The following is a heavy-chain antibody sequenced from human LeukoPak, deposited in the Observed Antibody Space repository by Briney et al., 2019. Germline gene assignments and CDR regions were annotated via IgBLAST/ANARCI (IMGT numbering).Heavy chain of an antibody. V-gene: IGHV4-4*02. J-gene: IGHJ4*02. Sequence: PSETLSLTCAVSGGYISSFNWWSWVRQPPGKGLEWIGEIYHSGSTNYNPSLKSRVTISVDTSKNQFSLKLSSVTAADTAVYYCARETYYYDSSGYYVHYFDYWGQGTLVTVSS. D-gene: IGHD3-22*01. CDR2: IYHSGST. CDR1: GGYISSFNW. CDR3: ARETYYYDSSGYYVHYFDY.